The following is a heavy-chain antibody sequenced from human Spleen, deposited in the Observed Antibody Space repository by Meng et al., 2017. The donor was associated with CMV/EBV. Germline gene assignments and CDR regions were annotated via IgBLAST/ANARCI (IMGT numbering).Heavy chain of an antibody. CDR3: AREGPLETVVEPAVIVDWDGAFDL. J-gene: IGHJ3*01. D-gene: IGHD2-2*02. CDR2: IKKDGSET. V-gene: IGHV3-7*01. Sequence: GESLKISCAASGFTFRSYWMNWVRQAPGKGLEWVANIKKDGSETHYVDSVKGRFTISRDNAKNSLFLQMNSLRDEDTAVYYCAREGPLETVVEPAVIVDWDGAFDLWGQGTMVTVS. CDR1: GFTFRSYW.